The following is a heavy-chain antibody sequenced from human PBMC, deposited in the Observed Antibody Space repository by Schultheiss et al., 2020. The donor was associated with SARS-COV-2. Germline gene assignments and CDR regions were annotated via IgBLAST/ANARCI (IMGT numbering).Heavy chain of an antibody. V-gene: IGHV3-7*01. CDR1: GFTFSSYA. D-gene: IGHD3-3*01. Sequence: GGSLRLSCAASGFTFSSYAMHWVRQAPGKGLEWVANIKQDGSEKYYVDSVKGRFTISRDNAKNSLYLQMNSLRAEDTAVYYCARDQAQYYDFWSGYSPVVDYWGQGTLVTVSS. CDR2: IKQDGSEK. CDR3: ARDQAQYYDFWSGYSPVVDY. J-gene: IGHJ4*02.